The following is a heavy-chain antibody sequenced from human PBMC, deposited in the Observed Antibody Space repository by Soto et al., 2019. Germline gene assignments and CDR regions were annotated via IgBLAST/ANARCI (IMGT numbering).Heavy chain of an antibody. CDR1: GYSFTSLD. Sequence: VASVEVSCEASGYSFTSLDINWVRQTAGQGLEWMGWMQPSTGRTGYAQKFQGRVTMTRDTSINTAYMELTTLTSDDTAFYYCARGVSAGVDYWGQGTLVTVSS. D-gene: IGHD1-26*01. CDR2: MQPSTGRT. J-gene: IGHJ4*02. V-gene: IGHV1-8*01. CDR3: ARGVSAGVDY.